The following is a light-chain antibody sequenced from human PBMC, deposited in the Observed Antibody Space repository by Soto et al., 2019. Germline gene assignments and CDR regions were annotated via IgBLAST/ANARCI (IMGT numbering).Light chain of an antibody. Sequence: QSALGECASLSGSTGQSITISCTGTSSFVGSFSLVSWYQQHPGKAPKVMISEGHRRPSGVPDRFSGSTSVNSASLTISGLQADDEADYYCCLYIGATTYVFGTRTKSPS. V-gene: IGLV2-23*01. CDR3: CLYIGATTYV. CDR1: SSFVGSFSL. J-gene: IGLJ1*01. CDR2: EGH.